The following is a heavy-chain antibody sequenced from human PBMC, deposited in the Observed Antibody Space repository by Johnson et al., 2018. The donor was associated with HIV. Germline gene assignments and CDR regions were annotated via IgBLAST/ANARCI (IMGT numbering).Heavy chain of an antibody. CDR2: IAYDGSKK. CDR3: EKGWRPLWRTGDGAFDI. D-gene: IGHD5-18*01. Sequence: QVQLVESGGGVVQPGKSLRLSCAASGFTFSSYAIHWVRQAPGKGLEWVAIIAYDGSKKYYTDSVKGRFTISRDNAKNTLYLQMNSLRVDDTAVYYCEKGWRPLWRTGDGAFDIWGQGTMVTVSS. J-gene: IGHJ3*02. V-gene: IGHV3-30*18. CDR1: GFTFSSYA.